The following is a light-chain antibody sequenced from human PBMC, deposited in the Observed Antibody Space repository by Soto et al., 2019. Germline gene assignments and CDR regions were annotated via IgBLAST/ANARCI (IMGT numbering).Light chain of an antibody. CDR1: HSVSSNY. CDR3: QQYTISPRP. V-gene: IGKV3-20*01. CDR2: GAS. J-gene: IGKJ1*01. Sequence: ENVFAQCQGVVSLSPRERDTLSCRASHSVSSNYLAWYQQKPGQAPRLLIHGASSRATGIPDRFSGSGSGTDFTLTISTLEPEDFPAYSCQQYTISPRPSGQRTKVDIK.